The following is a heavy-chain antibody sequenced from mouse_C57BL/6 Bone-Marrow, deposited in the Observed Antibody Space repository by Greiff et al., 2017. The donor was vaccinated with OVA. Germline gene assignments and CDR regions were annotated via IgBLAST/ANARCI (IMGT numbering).Heavy chain of an antibody. CDR3: ARDRYYYGSSIAY. CDR1: GFTFTDYY. D-gene: IGHD1-1*01. V-gene: IGHV7-3*01. Sequence: DVHLVESGGGLVQPGGSLSLSCAASGFTFTDYYMSWVRQPPGKALEWLGFIRNKANGYTTEYSASVKGRFTISRDNSQSILYLQMNALRAEDSATYYCARDRYYYGSSIAYWGQGTLVTVSA. J-gene: IGHJ3*01. CDR2: IRNKANGYTT.